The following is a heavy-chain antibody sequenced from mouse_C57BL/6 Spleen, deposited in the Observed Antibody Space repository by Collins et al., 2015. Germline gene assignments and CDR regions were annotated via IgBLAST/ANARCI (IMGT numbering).Heavy chain of an antibody. CDR3: ARSGNYEDY. V-gene: IGHV1-26*01. J-gene: IGHJ2*01. D-gene: IGHD2-1*01. CDR1: GYTFTDYY. CDR2: INPNNGGT. Sequence: EVQLQQSGPELVKLGASVKISCKASGYTFTDYYMNWVKQSHGESLEWIGDINPNNGGTSYNQKFKGKATLTVDKSSSTAYMELRSLTSEDSAVYYYARSGNYEDYWGQGTTLTVSS.